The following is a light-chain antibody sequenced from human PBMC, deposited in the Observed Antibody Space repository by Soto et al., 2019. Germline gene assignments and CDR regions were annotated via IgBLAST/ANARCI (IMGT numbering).Light chain of an antibody. V-gene: IGLV2-14*01. J-gene: IGLJ1*01. Sequence: QSVLTQPASVSGSPGQSITISCTGTSSDGGGSNYVSWYQQHPGKAPKLMIYDVSNRPSGVSNRFSGSKSGNTASLTISGLQAEDEADYYCSSYTSSSTLYVFGTGTKLTVL. CDR3: SSYTSSSTLYV. CDR1: SSDGGGSNY. CDR2: DVS.